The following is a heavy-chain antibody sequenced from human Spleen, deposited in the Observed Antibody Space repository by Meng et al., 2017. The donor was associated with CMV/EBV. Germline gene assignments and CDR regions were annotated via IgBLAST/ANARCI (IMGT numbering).Heavy chain of an antibody. CDR1: GYIYTGYY. CDR2: IHPKSGDT. V-gene: IGHV1-2*02. J-gene: IGHJ6*02. Sequence: ASVKVSCKAPGYIYTGYYVHWVRQAPGQGLEWMGWIHPKSGDTDYSQKFQGRVTMTRDTPISTVYMELSRLRSDDTAVYYCARVDYSYFYAMDVWGQGSTVTVSS. CDR3: ARVDYSYFYAMDV.